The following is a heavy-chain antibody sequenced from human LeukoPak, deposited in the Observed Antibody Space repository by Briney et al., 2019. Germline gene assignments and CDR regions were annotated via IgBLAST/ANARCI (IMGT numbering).Heavy chain of an antibody. CDR3: ARDRHSSSWTTVGDWFDP. CDR1: GFTFSSYS. CDR2: ISSSSSYI. V-gene: IGHV3-21*01. J-gene: IGHJ5*02. Sequence: SGGSLRLSCAASGFTFSSYSMNWVRQAPGKGLEWVSSISSSSSYIYYADSVKGRFTISRDNAKNSLYLQMNSLRAEDTAVYYCARDRHSSSWTTVGDWFDPWGQGTLVTVSS. D-gene: IGHD6-13*01.